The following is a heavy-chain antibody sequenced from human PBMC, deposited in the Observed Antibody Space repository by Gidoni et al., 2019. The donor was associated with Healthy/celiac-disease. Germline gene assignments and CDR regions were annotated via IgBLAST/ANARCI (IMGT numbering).Heavy chain of an antibody. CDR2: IYHSGST. D-gene: IGHD3-22*01. Sequence: QLQLQESGSGLVKPSQTLSLTCAVSGGSISSGGYYWSWIRQPPGKGLEWIGYIYHSGSTYYNPALKSRVTISVDRSKNQFSLKLSAVTAADTAVYYCARARYYYDSGYYFDYWGQGTLVTVSS. J-gene: IGHJ4*02. CDR3: ARARYYYDSGYYFDY. V-gene: IGHV4-30-2*01. CDR1: GGSISSGGYY.